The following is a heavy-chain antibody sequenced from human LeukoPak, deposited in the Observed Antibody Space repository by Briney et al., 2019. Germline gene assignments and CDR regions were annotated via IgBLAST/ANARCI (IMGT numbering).Heavy chain of an antibody. D-gene: IGHD2-2*01. CDR1: GDSVSSNSAA. J-gene: IGHJ6*03. Sequence: SQTLSLTCAISGDSVSSNSAAWNWIRQSPSRGLEWLGRTYYRSKWYNDYAVSVKSRITINPDTSKNQFSMQLNSVTPEDTAVYYCARDPAPYCSSTSCRYYYYMDVWGKGTTVTISS. CDR2: TYYRSKWYN. CDR3: ARDPAPYCSSTSCRYYYYMDV. V-gene: IGHV6-1*01.